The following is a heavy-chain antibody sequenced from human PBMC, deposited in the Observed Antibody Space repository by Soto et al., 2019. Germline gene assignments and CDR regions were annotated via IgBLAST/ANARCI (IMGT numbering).Heavy chain of an antibody. D-gene: IGHD4-17*01. CDR1: GGSISSGGYY. V-gene: IGHV4-61*08. Sequence: PSETLSLTCTVSGGSISSGGYYWSWIRQPPGKGLEWIGYIYYSGSTNYNPSLKSRVTISVDTSKNQFSLKLSSVTAADTAVYYCAREVSDFDYGDSSGYYYYMDVWGKGTTVTVSS. CDR2: IYYSGST. CDR3: AREVSDFDYGDSSGYYYYMDV. J-gene: IGHJ6*03.